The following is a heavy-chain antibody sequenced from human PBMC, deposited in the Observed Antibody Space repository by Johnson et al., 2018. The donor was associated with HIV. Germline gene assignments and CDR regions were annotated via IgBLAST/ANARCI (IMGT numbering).Heavy chain of an antibody. D-gene: IGHD1-26*01. J-gene: IGHJ3*02. CDR2: ISYDGNTK. CDR1: GFTFSSYA. Sequence: VQLVESGGGLVQPGGSLRLSCAASGFTFSSYAMHWVRQAPGKGLEWVAVISYDGNTKYYADSVKGRLTISRDNSKKTLYLRMNSLRAEDTAVYYCAKDRGSGDVFDIWGQGTMVTVSS. CDR3: AKDRGSGDVFDI. V-gene: IGHV3-30*04.